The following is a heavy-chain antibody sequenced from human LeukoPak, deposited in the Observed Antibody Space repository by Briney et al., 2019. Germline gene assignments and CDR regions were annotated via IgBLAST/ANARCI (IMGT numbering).Heavy chain of an antibody. Sequence: GGSLRLSCAASGFTFDDYAMHWVRQAPGKGLEWVSGISWNSGSIDYADSVKGRFTISRDNAKNSLYLQMNSLRAKDTAVYYCTRDRGWNIFDSWGQGTVVTVSS. V-gene: IGHV3-9*01. D-gene: IGHD1/OR15-1a*01. J-gene: IGHJ5*01. CDR1: GFTFDDYA. CDR3: TRDRGWNIFDS. CDR2: ISWNSGSI.